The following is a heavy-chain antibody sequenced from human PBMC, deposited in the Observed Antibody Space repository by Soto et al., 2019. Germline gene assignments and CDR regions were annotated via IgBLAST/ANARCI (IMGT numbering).Heavy chain of an antibody. CDR3: TSSISAIEVCHYYYGMDV. D-gene: IGHD2-21*01. J-gene: IGHJ6*01. Sequence: EVQLVESGGGLVKPGGSLRLSCAASGFTFSNAWMSWVRQAPGKGLEWVGRIKSKTDGGTTDYAAPVKGRFTISRDDSKNTLYLQMNSLKTVYTAVAFWTSSISAIEVCHYYYGMDVCARGTTVIASS. CDR2: IKSKTDGGTT. CDR1: GFTFSNAW. V-gene: IGHV3-15*01.